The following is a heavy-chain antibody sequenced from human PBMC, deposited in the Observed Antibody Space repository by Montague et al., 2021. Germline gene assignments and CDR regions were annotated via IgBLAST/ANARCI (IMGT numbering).Heavy chain of an antibody. D-gene: IGHD3-10*01. J-gene: IGHJ5*02. V-gene: IGHV4-59*08. Sequence: SETLSLTCTVSSGSIFHAHWSWVRQPPGKGLEWLGSMFYGGATSNNPSLKSRVTMSIDTSKNQFSLKLSFVTAADTAVYYCAKQDYFVSGTSYKGFDPWGQGSLVTVSS. CDR3: AKQDYFVSGTSYKGFDP. CDR2: MFYGGAT. CDR1: SGSIFHAH.